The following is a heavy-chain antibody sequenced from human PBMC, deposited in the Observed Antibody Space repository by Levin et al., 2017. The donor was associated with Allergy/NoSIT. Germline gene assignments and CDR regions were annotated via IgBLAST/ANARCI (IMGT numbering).Heavy chain of an antibody. CDR2: ISAYNGNT. V-gene: IGHV1-18*01. CDR3: ARAFSTVRFLEWLFSLSGMDG. CDR1: GYTFTSYG. Sequence: PGESLKISCKASGYTFTSYGISWVRQAPGQGLEWMGWISAYNGNTNYAQKLQGRVTMTTDTSTSTAYMELRSLRSDDTAVYYCARAFSTVRFLEWLFSLSGMDGWGQGTTVTVSS. J-gene: IGHJ6*02. D-gene: IGHD3-3*01.